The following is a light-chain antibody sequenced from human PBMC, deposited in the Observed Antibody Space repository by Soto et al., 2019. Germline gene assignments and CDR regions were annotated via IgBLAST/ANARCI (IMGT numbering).Light chain of an antibody. CDR3: QQYKNWPLIT. V-gene: IGKV3-15*01. J-gene: IGKJ5*01. CDR1: QSVSSD. Sequence: EIVMTQSPATLSVSPGERATLCLMANQSVSSDLAWYQQKPGQAPRLLIYDASTRATGLPARFSGSGSGTEFTLTVSSLQSEDFAVYYCQQYKNWPLITFGQGTRLEIK. CDR2: DAS.